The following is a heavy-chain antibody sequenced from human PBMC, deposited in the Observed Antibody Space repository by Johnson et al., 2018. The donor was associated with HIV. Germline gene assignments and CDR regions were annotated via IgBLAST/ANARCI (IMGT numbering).Heavy chain of an antibody. CDR3: ESDSGRYSSSWATFGAFDI. Sequence: QVQLVESGGGVVQPGGSLRLSCAASGFTFSSYGMHWVRQAPGKGLEWVAFIRYDGSNKYYADSVKGRFTISRDNAKNSLYLQMNSLRAEDTAVYYCESDSGRYSSSWATFGAFDIWGQGTMVTVSS. CDR1: GFTFSSYG. CDR2: IRYDGSNK. D-gene: IGHD6-13*01. J-gene: IGHJ3*02. V-gene: IGHV3-30*02.